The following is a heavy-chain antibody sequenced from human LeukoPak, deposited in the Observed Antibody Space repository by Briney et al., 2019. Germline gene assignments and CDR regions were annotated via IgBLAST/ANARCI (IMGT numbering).Heavy chain of an antibody. D-gene: IGHD4-17*01. CDR1: GFSFKTDG. CDR2: IRYDGSLI. J-gene: IGHJ5*02. Sequence: GGSLRLSCVASGFSFKTDGMHWVRQAPGKGLEWVAHIRYDGSLIYYAESAKGRFTISRDNSKNTLYLQMNSLRIDDTAVYYCTRGDDYGSKTRLPKFSWFDPWGQGSLVTVSS. CDR3: TRGDDYGSKTRLPKFSWFDP. V-gene: IGHV3-30*02.